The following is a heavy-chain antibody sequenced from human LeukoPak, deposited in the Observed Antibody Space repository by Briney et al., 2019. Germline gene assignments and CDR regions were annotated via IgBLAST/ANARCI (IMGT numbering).Heavy chain of an antibody. CDR3: GMRGLTFD. J-gene: IGHJ4*02. CDR2: IDRSGSYI. D-gene: IGHD3-22*01. CDR1: GFTFSTLD. Sequence: PGGSLRLSCAASGFTFSTLDFNWVRQAPGRGLEWVSSIDRSGSYIYYADSAKGRFTISRDNAKNSLYLQMDSLRAEDTAVYYCGMRGLTFDWGQGTLVTVSS. V-gene: IGHV3-21*01.